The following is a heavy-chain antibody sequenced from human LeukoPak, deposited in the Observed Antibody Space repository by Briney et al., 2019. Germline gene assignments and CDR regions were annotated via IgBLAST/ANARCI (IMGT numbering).Heavy chain of an antibody. V-gene: IGHV4-59*01. CDR3: ARDRRGNVFDI. CDR1: GGSISSYY. Sequence: PSETLSLTCTVSGGSISSYYWSWIRQPPGKGLEWIGYIYYSGSTNYNPSLKSRVTISVDTSKNQFSLKLSSVTAADTAVYYCARDRRGNVFDIWGQGTMVTVSS. CDR2: IYYSGST. J-gene: IGHJ3*02. D-gene: IGHD3-16*01.